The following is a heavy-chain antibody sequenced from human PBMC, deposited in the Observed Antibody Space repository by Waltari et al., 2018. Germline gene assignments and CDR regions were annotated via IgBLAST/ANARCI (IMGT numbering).Heavy chain of an antibody. J-gene: IGHJ4*02. CDR1: VGSITRSNW. Sequence: QVQLQESGPGLVKPSGTLSLTCAVSVGSITRSNWWSWVRQPPGKGLEWIGEISDSESTNYNPSLKSRVTISVDKSKNQLSLKLSSVTAADTAVYYCATIAWVAPFDNWGQGALVTVSS. CDR3: ATIAWVAPFDN. CDR2: ISDSEST. D-gene: IGHD2-21*01. V-gene: IGHV4-4*02.